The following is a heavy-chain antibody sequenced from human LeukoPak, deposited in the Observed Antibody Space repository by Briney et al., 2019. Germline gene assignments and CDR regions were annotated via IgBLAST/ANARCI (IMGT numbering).Heavy chain of an antibody. CDR3: ARGYCSGGTCYLVENWFDP. V-gene: IGHV1-2*06. CDR1: GYTFTVYY. J-gene: IGHJ5*02. Sequence: GASVKDSCKASGYTFTVYYMYWVRQAPGQGLEWMGRINPNSGDTDYAQNFQGRVTMTRDTSISTAYMELTNLRSDDTAVYYCARGYCSGGTCYLVENWFDPWGQGTLVTVSS. CDR2: INPNSGDT. D-gene: IGHD2-15*01.